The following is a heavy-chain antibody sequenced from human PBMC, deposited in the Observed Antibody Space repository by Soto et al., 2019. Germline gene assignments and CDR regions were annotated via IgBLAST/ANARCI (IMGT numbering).Heavy chain of an antibody. Sequence: ASVKVSCKASGGTFSSYTISWVRQAPGQGLEWMGRIIPILGIANYAQKFQGRVTITADKSTSTACMELSSLRSEDTAVYYCARDCSGGSCYSDAFDIWGQGTMVTVSS. CDR2: IIPILGIA. CDR3: ARDCSGGSCYSDAFDI. CDR1: GGTFSSYT. V-gene: IGHV1-69*04. D-gene: IGHD2-15*01. J-gene: IGHJ3*02.